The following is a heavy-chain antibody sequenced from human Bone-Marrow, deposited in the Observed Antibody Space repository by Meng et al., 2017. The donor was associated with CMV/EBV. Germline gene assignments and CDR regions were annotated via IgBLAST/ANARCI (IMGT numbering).Heavy chain of an antibody. D-gene: IGHD3-3*01. CDR1: GFTFSNAW. Sequence: LSLTCAASGFTFSNAWMSWVRQAPGKGLEWVANIKEDGSDKYYVDSVKGRFTISRDNAKNSLYLQMNSLRAEDTAVYYCARDQGTYILRFLGGSYYCDSWGQGTLVTVSS. V-gene: IGHV3-7*01. J-gene: IGHJ4*02. CDR3: ARDQGTYILRFLGGSYYCDS. CDR2: IKEDGSDK.